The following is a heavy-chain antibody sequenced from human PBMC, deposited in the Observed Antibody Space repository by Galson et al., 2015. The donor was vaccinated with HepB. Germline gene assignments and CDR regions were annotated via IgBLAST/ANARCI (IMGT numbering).Heavy chain of an antibody. CDR1: GFTFSSYG. Sequence: SLRLSCAASGFTFSSYGMHWVRQAPGKGLEWVAVIWYDGSNKYYADSVKGRFTISRDNSKNTLYLQMNSLRAEDTAVYYCARESFGKYFDYWGQGTLVTVSS. CDR3: ARESFGKYFDY. CDR2: IWYDGSNK. V-gene: IGHV3-33*01. D-gene: IGHD3-16*01. J-gene: IGHJ4*02.